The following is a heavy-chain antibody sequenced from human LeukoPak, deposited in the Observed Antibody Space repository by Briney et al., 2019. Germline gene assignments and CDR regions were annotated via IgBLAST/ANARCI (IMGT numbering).Heavy chain of an antibody. D-gene: IGHD6-19*01. CDR3: ARDRQPGIAVAGIDYFDY. Sequence: SETLSLTCTVSGGSISSSSYYWGWIRQPPGKGLEWIGSIYYSGSTYYNPSLKSRVTISVDTSKNQFSLKLSSVTAADTAVYYCARDRQPGIAVAGIDYFDYWGQGTLVTVSS. V-gene: IGHV4-39*07. CDR2: IYYSGST. CDR1: GGSISSSSYY. J-gene: IGHJ4*02.